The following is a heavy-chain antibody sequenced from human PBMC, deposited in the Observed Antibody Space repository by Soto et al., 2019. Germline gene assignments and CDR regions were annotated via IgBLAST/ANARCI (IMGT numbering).Heavy chain of an antibody. Sequence: PGKGLEWVTGSRRNSGSIGYADSVKGRFTISRDNAKNSLYLQMNSRRAEDTALYYCLFHAADGIRDTVPVSAFLLNRSSDL. V-gene: IGHV3-9*01. J-gene: IGHJ2*01. CDR3: LFHAADGIRDTVPVSAFLLNRSSDL. D-gene: IGHD6-13*01. CDR2: SRRNSGSI.